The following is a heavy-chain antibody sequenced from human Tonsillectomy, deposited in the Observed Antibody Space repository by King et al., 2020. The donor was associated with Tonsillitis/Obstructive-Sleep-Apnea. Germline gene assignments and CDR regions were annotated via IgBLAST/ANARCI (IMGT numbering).Heavy chain of an antibody. CDR3: ARDPLGGPEGYFDY. CDR1: GFTFSSYA. Sequence: VQLVESGGGVVQPGRSLRLSCAASGFTFSSYAMHWVRQAPGKGLEWVAVISYDGSNKYYADSVKGRFTISRDNSKNTLYLQMNSLRAEDTALYYCARDPLGGPEGYFDYWGQGTLVTVSS. D-gene: IGHD2-15*01. J-gene: IGHJ4*02. CDR2: ISYDGSNK. V-gene: IGHV3-30*04.